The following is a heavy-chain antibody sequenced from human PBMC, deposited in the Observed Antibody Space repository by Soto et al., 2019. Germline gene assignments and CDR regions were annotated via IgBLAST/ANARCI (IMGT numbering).Heavy chain of an antibody. CDR3: ARDQREGLPHFAE. CDR2: IRNEANGYTT. V-gene: IGHV3-72*01. J-gene: IGHJ4*02. CDR1: GFTFSDHF. Sequence: GSLRLSCAASGFTFSDHFMDWVRQAPGKGLEWVGRIRNEANGYTTEYAASVKGRFTVSRDDSKNSLYLQMNSLKTEDTAVYYCARDQREGLPHFAEWGQGTLVTVSS.